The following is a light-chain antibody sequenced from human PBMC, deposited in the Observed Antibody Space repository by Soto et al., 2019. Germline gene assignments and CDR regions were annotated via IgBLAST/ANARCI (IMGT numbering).Light chain of an antibody. CDR3: KQCSGYPLT. CDR1: QRISSW. CDR2: EAY. J-gene: IGKJ4*01. Sequence: DIQMTQSPSTLSASVGDRVTITCRASQRISSWLAWYQQKPGKAHKLLIYEAYNLESGVQSRFSGSGSGTQFTLTIRSLQPDDFATYYCKQCSGYPLTFGGGTKVDI. V-gene: IGKV1-5*01.